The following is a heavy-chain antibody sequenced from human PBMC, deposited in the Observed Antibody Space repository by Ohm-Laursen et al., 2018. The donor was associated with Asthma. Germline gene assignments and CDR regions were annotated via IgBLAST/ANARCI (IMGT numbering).Heavy chain of an antibody. D-gene: IGHD2-8*01. J-gene: IGHJ4*02. CDR2: ISYDGSNK. CDR1: GFTFSSYG. V-gene: IGHV3-30*03. CDR3: ARGVMTVDY. Sequence: SLRLSCSASGFTFSSYGMHWVRQAPGKGLEWVAVISYDGSNKYYADSVKGRFTISRDNSKNTLYLQMNSLRAEDTAVYYCARGVMTVDYWGQGTLVTVSS.